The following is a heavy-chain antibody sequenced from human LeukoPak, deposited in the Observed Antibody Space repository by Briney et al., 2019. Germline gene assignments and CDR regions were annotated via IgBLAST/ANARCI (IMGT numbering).Heavy chain of an antibody. D-gene: IGHD5-12*01. J-gene: IGHJ5*02. CDR2: ISGSGGST. CDR1: GFTFSSYA. CDR3: AKCSGSGYASWFDP. Sequence: GGSLRLSCAASGFTFSSYAMSWVRQAPGKGLEWASAISGSGGSTYYADSVKGRFTISRDNSKNTLYLQMNSLRAEDTAVYYCAKCSGSGYASWFDPWGQGTLVTVSS. V-gene: IGHV3-23*01.